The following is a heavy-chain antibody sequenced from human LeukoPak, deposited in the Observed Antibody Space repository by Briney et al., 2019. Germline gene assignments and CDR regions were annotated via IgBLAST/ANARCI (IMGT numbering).Heavy chain of an antibody. J-gene: IGHJ4*02. CDR3: ARDHGRYCSGGSCYFGGFFEY. CDR1: GFTFSSYW. D-gene: IGHD2-15*01. CDR2: IRQDGSEK. Sequence: PGGSLRLSCEASGFTFSSYWMNWVRQAPGKGLEWVANIRQDGSEKRYVDSVKGRFSISRDNAKNSLYLQMNSLRAEDTAVYYCARDHGRYCSGGSCYFGGFFEYWGQGTLGTVSS. V-gene: IGHV3-7*03.